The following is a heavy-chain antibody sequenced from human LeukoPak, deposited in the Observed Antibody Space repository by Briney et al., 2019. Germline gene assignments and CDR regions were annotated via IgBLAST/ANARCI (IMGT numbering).Heavy chain of an antibody. CDR2: IRADNGNT. V-gene: IGHV1-18*01. D-gene: IGHD6-13*01. J-gene: IGHJ4*02. Sequence: ASVTVSCKASGYTFGSYSFTWVRQAPGQGLEWLGWIRADNGNTNYAPKLQGRVTKTTDTSTGTAYMELRSLRSDDTAVYYCARVDSGSWNSPYYFDYWGQGTLVTVSS. CDR3: ARVDSGSWNSPYYFDY. CDR1: GYTFGSYS.